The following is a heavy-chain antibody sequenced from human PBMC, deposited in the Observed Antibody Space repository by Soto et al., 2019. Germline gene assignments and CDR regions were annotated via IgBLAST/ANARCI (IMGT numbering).Heavy chain of an antibody. D-gene: IGHD6-19*01. Sequence: QVQLVESGGGLVKPGGSLRLSCAASGFTFSDYYMTWIRQAPGKGLEYVSYIVTSSAYTNYADSVKGRFTISRDNGKNSLLLEMRGLRAEDPAVYYCASLRASGWYMGGYLDSWGQGTLVTVAS. CDR2: IVTSSAYT. CDR1: GFTFSDYY. J-gene: IGHJ4*02. CDR3: ASLRASGWYMGGYLDS. V-gene: IGHV3-11*06.